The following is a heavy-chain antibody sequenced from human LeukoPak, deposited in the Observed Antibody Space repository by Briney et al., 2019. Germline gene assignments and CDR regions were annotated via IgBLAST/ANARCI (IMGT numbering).Heavy chain of an antibody. V-gene: IGHV4-61*02. CDR3: ARVRRVRGCSGGSCYSEFDY. J-gene: IGHJ4*02. CDR1: GGSISSGSYY. D-gene: IGHD2-15*01. CDR2: IYTSGST. Sequence: SETLSLTCTVSGGSISSGSYYWSWIRQPARKGLEWIGRIYTSGSTNYNPSLKSRVTISVDTSKNQFSLKLSSVTAADTAVYYCARVRRVRGCSGGSCYSEFDYWGQGTLVTVSS.